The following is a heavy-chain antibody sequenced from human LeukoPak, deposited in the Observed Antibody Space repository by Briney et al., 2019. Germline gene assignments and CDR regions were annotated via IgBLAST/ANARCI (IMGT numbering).Heavy chain of an antibody. Sequence: SETLSLTCTVSGASISSSTKYWGWIRQPPGKGLEWIGSIYSSGSTYYNPSFTSRLTISLDTSKNQFSLKLSSVTAADTAVYYCARVQGDYYYYGMDVWGQGTTVTVSS. J-gene: IGHJ6*02. CDR2: IYSSGST. D-gene: IGHD1-26*01. CDR1: GASISSSTKY. CDR3: ARVQGDYYYYGMDV. V-gene: IGHV4-39*07.